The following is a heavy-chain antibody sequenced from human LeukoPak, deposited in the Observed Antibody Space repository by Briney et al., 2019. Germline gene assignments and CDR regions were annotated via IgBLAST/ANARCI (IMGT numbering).Heavy chain of an antibody. CDR3: ARKGYCSGGSCYSTYFDY. CDR2: INSDGSST. D-gene: IGHD2-15*01. V-gene: IGHV3-74*01. J-gene: IGHJ4*02. CDR1: GFTFSSYW. Sequence: PGGSLRLSCAASGFTFSSYWMHWVRQAPGKGLVWVSRINSDGSSTSYADSVKGRFTISRDNAKNTLYLQMNSLRAEDTAVYYCARKGYCSGGSCYSTYFDYWGQGTLVTVSS.